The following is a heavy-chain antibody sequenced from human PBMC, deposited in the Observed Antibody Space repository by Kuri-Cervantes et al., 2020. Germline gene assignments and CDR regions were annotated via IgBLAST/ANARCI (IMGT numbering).Heavy chain of an antibody. CDR3: AKDLPISYCGGDCYSHYGMDV. CDR2: ISYDGSDK. CDR1: EITFSRYA. D-gene: IGHD2-21*02. V-gene: IGHV3-30-3*01. Sequence: GGSLRLSCAASEITFSRYAMHWVRQAPGKGLEWVALISYDGSDKYYADSVKGRFTISRDNSKNTLYLQMNSLRAEDTAVYYCAKDLPISYCGGDCYSHYGMDVWGQGTTVTVSS. J-gene: IGHJ6*02.